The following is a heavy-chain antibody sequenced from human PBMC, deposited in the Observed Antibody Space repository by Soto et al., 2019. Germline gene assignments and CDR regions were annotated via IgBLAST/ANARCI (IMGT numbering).Heavy chain of an antibody. Sequence: GFSVKVSCKASGYTFTGYYMHWVRQAPGQGLEWMGWINPNSGGTNYAQKFQGWVTMTRDTSISTAYMELSRLRSDDTAVYYCARDRAYCGGDCYSHFAFDIWGQGTMVTVSS. CDR1: GYTFTGYY. CDR2: INPNSGGT. D-gene: IGHD2-21*02. V-gene: IGHV1-2*04. J-gene: IGHJ3*02. CDR3: ARDRAYCGGDCYSHFAFDI.